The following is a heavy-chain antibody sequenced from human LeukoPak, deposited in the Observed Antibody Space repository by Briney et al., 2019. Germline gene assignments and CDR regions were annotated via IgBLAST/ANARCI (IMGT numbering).Heavy chain of an antibody. CDR1: GFTFSSFA. J-gene: IGHJ4*02. CDR2: ISGSGGST. V-gene: IGHV3-23*01. D-gene: IGHD6-19*01. Sequence: GGSLRLSCAASGFTFSSFAMTWVRQAPGEGLEWVSTISGSGGSTYYADSVKGRFTISRDNSKNTLYLQMNSLRAEDTAVYYCARSRGAGPGAYFDYWGQGTLVAVTS. CDR3: ARSRGAGPGAYFDY.